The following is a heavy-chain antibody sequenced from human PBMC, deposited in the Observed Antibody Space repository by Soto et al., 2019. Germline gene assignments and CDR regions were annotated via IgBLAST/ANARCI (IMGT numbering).Heavy chain of an antibody. CDR2: ISGSGGST. CDR3: AKLKPGGSYYDFWSGYSGFDY. D-gene: IGHD3-3*01. V-gene: IGHV3-23*01. Sequence: GGSLRLSCAASGFTFSSYAMSWVRQAPGKGLEWVSAISGSGGSTYYADSVKGRFTISRDNSKNTLYLQMNSLRAEETAVYYCAKLKPGGSYYDFWSGYSGFDYWGQGTLVTVSS. CDR1: GFTFSSYA. J-gene: IGHJ4*02.